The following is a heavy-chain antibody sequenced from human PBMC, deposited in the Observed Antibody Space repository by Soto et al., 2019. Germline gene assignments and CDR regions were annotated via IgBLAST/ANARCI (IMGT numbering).Heavy chain of an antibody. CDR1: GASFTNAW. CDR3: TTEDPSWLRGLEY. Sequence: EVQLVESGGGLVKPGESLRLSCEASGASFTNAWMNWVRQAPGKGLEWVGRIKTRIDSATTDYAAPVKGRFTISRDDSKITLILQMDSLKTEDTAVYYCTTEDPSWLRGLEYWGQGTLVTVSS. J-gene: IGHJ4*02. V-gene: IGHV3-15*01. D-gene: IGHD5-12*01. CDR2: IKTRIDSATT.